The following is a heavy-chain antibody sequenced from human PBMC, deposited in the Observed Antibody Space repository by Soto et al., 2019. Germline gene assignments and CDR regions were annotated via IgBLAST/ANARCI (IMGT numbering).Heavy chain of an antibody. V-gene: IGHV1-18*01. CDR3: ARDLHYDSSGYYDFDY. CDR2: ISAYNGNT. CDR1: GYTFTSYG. J-gene: IGHJ4*02. Sequence: ASVKVSCKASGYTFTSYGISWVRQAPGQGLEWMGWISAYNGNTNYAQKLQGRVTMTTDTSTSTAYMELRSLRSDDTAVYYCARDLHYDSSGYYDFDYWGQGTPVTVSS. D-gene: IGHD3-22*01.